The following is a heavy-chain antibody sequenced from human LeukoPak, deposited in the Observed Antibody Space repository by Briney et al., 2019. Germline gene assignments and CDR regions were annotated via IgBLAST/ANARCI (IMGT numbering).Heavy chain of an antibody. J-gene: IGHJ4*02. CDR2: IDDSGST. D-gene: IGHD2/OR15-2a*01. CDR1: GGSISSYY. V-gene: IGHV4-59*01. CDR3: ARDEYKADAY. Sequence: SETLSLTCSVSGGSISSYYWSWIRQPPGKGLEWIGYIDDSGSTNYKPSLKSRVTISADTSKNQFSLKLSSVTAADTAVYYCARDEYKADAYWGQGTLVTVSS.